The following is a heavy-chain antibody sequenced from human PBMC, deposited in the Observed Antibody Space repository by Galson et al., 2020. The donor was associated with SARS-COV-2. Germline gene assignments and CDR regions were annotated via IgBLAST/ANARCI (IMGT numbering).Heavy chain of an antibody. CDR3: ARDRGYTGYNYGLIDY. J-gene: IGHJ4*01. Sequence: ASVKVSCTPSGYNFATYGIAWVRQVTGQAPEWMGWISTDTANTNYAQNFQGRLSITTHRSTSTVYMELRSLRSDDTAMYYCARDRGYTGYNYGLIDYWGHGTLVTVSS. CDR2: ISTDTANT. CDR1: GYNFATYG. D-gene: IGHD5-12*01. V-gene: IGHV1-18*01.